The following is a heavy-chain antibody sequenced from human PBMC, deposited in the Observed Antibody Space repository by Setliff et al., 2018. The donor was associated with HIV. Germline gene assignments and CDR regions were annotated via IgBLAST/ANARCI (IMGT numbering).Heavy chain of an antibody. CDR1: GFTFTSSA. D-gene: IGHD3-9*01. V-gene: IGHV1-58*01. Sequence: SVKVSCKASGFTFTSSAVQWVRQARGQRLEWIGWIVVGSGNTNYAQKFQERVTITRDMSTSTAYMELSSLRSEDTAVYYCAGADNRRGDAFDIWGQGTMVTVSS. CDR2: IVVGSGNT. J-gene: IGHJ3*02. CDR3: AGADNRRGDAFDI.